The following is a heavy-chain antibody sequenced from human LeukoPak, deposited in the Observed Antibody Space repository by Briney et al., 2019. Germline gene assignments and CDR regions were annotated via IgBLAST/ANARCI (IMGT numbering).Heavy chain of an antibody. D-gene: IGHD1-14*01. CDR1: GYTFTSYY. CDR2: INPSGGST. Sequence: ASVKVSCKASGYTFTSYYMHWVRQAPGQGLEWMGIINPSGGSTSYAQKFQGRVTMTRDTSKNQFSLKLSSVTAADTAVYYCASNQNYYYYYMDVWGKGTTVTVSS. J-gene: IGHJ6*03. CDR3: ASNQNYYYYYMDV. V-gene: IGHV1-46*01.